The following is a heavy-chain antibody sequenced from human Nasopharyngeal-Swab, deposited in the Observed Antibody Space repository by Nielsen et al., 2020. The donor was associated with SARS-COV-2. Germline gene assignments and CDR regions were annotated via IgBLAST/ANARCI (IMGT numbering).Heavy chain of an antibody. V-gene: IGHV4-61*01. J-gene: IGHJ3*02. D-gene: IGHD2-2*01. CDR3: ARDPLVPAASDAFDI. CDR1: GGSISSSSYY. Sequence: SETLSLTCAVSGGSISSSSYYWSWIRQPPGKGLEWIGYIYYSGSTNYNPSLKSRVTISVDTSKNQFSLKLSSVTAADTAVYYCARDPLVPAASDAFDIWGQGTRVTVSS. CDR2: IYYSGST.